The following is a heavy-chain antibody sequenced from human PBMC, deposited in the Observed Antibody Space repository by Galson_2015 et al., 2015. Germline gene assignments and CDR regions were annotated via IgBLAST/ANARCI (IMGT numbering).Heavy chain of an antibody. CDR2: ISGSGGWT. D-gene: IGHD6-19*01. J-gene: IGHJ4*02. V-gene: IGHV3-23*01. CDR3: TKSNPFQDDNGWYYFDH. CDR1: GFIFRNYA. Sequence: SLRLSCAASGFIFRNYAMTWVRQGPGKGLDWVSVISGSGGWTYYADSVKGRFNISRDNSKNTLYLQMSSLRAEDTAVYYCTKSNPFQDDNGWYYFDHWGQGTLITVSS.